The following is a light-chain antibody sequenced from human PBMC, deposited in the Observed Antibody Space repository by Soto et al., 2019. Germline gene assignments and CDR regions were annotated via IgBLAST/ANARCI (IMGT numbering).Light chain of an antibody. V-gene: IGLV1-44*01. CDR1: SSNIGSNT. CDR3: VAWDDSLNGYVV. CDR2: SNN. J-gene: IGLJ2*01. Sequence: QSVLTQPPSASGTPGQRVTISCSGSSSNIGSNTVNWYQQPPGTAPKLVIYSNNQRPSGVPDRFSGSKSGTSASLAISGLQSEDEADYYCVAWDDSLNGYVVFGGGPKVTVL.